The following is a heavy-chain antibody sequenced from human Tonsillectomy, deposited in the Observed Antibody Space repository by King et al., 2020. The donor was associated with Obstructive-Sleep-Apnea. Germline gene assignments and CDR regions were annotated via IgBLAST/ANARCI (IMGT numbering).Heavy chain of an antibody. D-gene: IGHD4-17*01. CDR1: GGSFSGYY. CDR3: ARDDYGYGMDV. Sequence: VQLQQWGAGLLKPSETLSLTCAVYGGSFSGYYWSWIRQPPGKGLEWIGEINHSGSPNYNPSLKSRVTISVDTSKNQFSLKLSSVTAADTAVYYCARDDYGYGMDVWGQGTTVTVSS. J-gene: IGHJ6*02. CDR2: INHSGSP. V-gene: IGHV4-34*01.